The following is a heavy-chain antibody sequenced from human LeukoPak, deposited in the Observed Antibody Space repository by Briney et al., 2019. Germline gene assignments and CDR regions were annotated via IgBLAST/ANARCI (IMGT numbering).Heavy chain of an antibody. CDR1: GGSFSGYY. J-gene: IGHJ6*04. Sequence: SETLSLTCAVYGGSFSGYYWSWIRQTPGKGLEWIGEINHSGSTNYNPSLKSRVTISVDTSKNQFSLKLSSVTAADTAVYYCAREKTGTMVRGVIRHYYGMDVWGKGTTVTVSS. CDR3: AREKTGTMVRGVIRHYYGMDV. D-gene: IGHD3-10*01. V-gene: IGHV4-34*01. CDR2: INHSGST.